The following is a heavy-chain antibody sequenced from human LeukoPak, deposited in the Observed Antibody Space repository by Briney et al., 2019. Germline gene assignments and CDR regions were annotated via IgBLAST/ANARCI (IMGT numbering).Heavy chain of an antibody. V-gene: IGHV3-30*04. CDR1: GFTFSSYA. D-gene: IGHD6-19*01. CDR3: ARDPRSLIAVADPYYFDY. J-gene: IGHJ4*02. Sequence: GGSLRLSCAASGFTFSSYAMHWVRQAPGKGLEWVAVISYDGSNKYYADSVKGRFTISRDNSKNTLYLQMNSLRAEDTAVYYCARDPRSLIAVADPYYFDYWGQGTLVTVSS. CDR2: ISYDGSNK.